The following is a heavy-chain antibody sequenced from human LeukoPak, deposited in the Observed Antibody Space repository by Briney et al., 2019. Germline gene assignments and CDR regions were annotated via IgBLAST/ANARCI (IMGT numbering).Heavy chain of an antibody. V-gene: IGHV4-39*01. CDR1: GGSISSSSYY. CDR2: IYYSGST. D-gene: IGHD2-2*01. Sequence: SETLSLTGTVSGGSISSSSYYWGWIRQPPGKGLEWIGSIYYSGSTYYNPSLKSRVTISVDTSKNQFSLKLSSVTAADTAVYYCASGLGYCSSTSCYPYYMDVWGKGTTVTVSS. CDR3: ASGLGYCSSTSCYPYYMDV. J-gene: IGHJ6*03.